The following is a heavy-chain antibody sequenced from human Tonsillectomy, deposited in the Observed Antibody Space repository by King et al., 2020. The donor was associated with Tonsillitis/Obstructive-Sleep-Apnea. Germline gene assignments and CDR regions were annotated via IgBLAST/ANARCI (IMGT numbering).Heavy chain of an antibody. CDR2: INHSGNS. V-gene: IGHV4-34*01. CDR1: GGSFSGYY. D-gene: IGHD6-13*01. J-gene: IGHJ6*03. Sequence: VQLQQWGAGLLKPSETLSLTCGVYGGSFSGYYWSWVRQPPGKGLEWIGDINHSGNSNYNPSLKSRVTISVDTSKNQFSLKLSSVTAADTAVYYCARNGEGIAAVGAYYYYYMDVWGKGTTVTVSS. CDR3: ARNGEGIAAVGAYYYYYMDV.